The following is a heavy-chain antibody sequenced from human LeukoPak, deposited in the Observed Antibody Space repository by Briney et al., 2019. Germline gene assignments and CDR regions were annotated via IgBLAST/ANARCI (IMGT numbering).Heavy chain of an antibody. CDR3: GRGQDTRSNDVFDI. Sequence: SETLSLTCTVSGYSISSGYYWGWIRQPPGKGLQWIGTIYHSGSTFYNPSLKSRVTLSVDTSKNQFSLKLSSVTAADTAVYYCGRGQDTRSNDVFDIWAKGTRFTVFS. D-gene: IGHD5-18*01. V-gene: IGHV4-38-2*02. CDR1: GYSISSGYY. CDR2: IYHSGST. J-gene: IGHJ3*02.